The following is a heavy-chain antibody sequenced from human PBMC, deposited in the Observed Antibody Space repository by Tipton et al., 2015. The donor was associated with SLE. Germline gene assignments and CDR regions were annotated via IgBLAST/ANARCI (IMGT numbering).Heavy chain of an antibody. CDR3: ARLIGAFDI. CDR2: IYYSGST. J-gene: IGHJ3*02. CDR1: GGSISSYY. V-gene: IGHV4-59*08. Sequence: TLSPTCTVSGGSISSYYWSWIRQPPGKGLEWIGYIYYSGSTNYNPSLKSRVTISVDTSKNQFSLKLSSVTAADTAVYYCARLIGAFDIWGQGTMVTVSS. D-gene: IGHD3-10*01.